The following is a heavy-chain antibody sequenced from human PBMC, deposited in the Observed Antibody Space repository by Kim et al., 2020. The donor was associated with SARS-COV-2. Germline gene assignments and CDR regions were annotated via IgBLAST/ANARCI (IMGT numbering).Heavy chain of an antibody. CDR1: GGSISSGGYY. J-gene: IGHJ6*02. Sequence: SETLSLTCTVSGGSISSGGYYWSWIRQHPGKGLEWIGYIYYSGSTYNNPSLKSRVTISVDTSKNQFSLKLSSVTAADTAVYYCARDRQLPLWYGIDVWGQGTTVTVSS. D-gene: IGHD1-1*01. V-gene: IGHV4-31*03. CDR3: ARDRQLPLWYGIDV. CDR2: IYYSGST.